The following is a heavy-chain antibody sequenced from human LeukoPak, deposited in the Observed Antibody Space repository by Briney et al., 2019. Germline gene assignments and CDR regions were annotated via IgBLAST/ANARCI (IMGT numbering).Heavy chain of an antibody. J-gene: IGHJ4*02. CDR1: GFTFRDYW. CDR2: IWYDGSNK. V-gene: IGHV3-33*08. D-gene: IGHD3-22*01. Sequence: PGGSLRLSCTASGFTFRDYWMSWVRQAPGKGLEWVAVIWYDGSNKYYADSVKGRFTISRDNSKNTLYLQMNSLRAEDTAVYYCARDSRYYYDSVVYWGQGTLVTVSS. CDR3: ARDSRYYYDSVVY.